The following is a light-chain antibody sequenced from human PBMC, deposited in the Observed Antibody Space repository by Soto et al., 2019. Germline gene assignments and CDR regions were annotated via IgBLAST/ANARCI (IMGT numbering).Light chain of an antibody. J-gene: IGKJ5*01. V-gene: IGKV4-1*01. CDR1: QSVLYSSNNKNY. CDR3: QQYNNWPPST. CDR2: DKS. Sequence: DIVMTQSPDSLAVSLGERVTINCKSSQSVLYSSNNKNYLAWYLQKPGQAPRLLIYDKSSRAPGVPARFSGSGTGTDFTLTINSLQSEDVGVYYCQQYNNWPPSTFGQGTRLEIK.